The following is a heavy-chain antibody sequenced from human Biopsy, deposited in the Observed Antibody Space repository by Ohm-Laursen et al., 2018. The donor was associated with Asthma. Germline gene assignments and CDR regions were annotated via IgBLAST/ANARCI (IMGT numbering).Heavy chain of an antibody. CDR3: ARVVNYDFRSGYWFDP. Sequence: TQTLTLTCTVSGFSLRNARMGVTWIRQPPGKALEWLAHIFLNDEKSYSTSLKSRITISKDTAKSQVVLTISNMDPVDTATYYCARVVNYDFRSGYWFDPWGQGTLVTVSS. CDR2: IFLNDEK. V-gene: IGHV2-26*01. J-gene: IGHJ5*02. CDR1: GFSLRNARMG. D-gene: IGHD3-3*01.